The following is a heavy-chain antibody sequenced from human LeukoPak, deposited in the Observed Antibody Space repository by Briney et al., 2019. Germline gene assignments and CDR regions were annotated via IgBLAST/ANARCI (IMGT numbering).Heavy chain of an antibody. CDR2: ITDSGGST. D-gene: IGHD3-3*01. Sequence: GGSLRLSCAASGFTFSSYSMSWVRQAPGKGLEWVSGITDSGGSTNYADSVKGRFTISRDNSKNKLFLQMNSLRAEDTAVYYCAKGPYDLWTRGFDYWGQGTLVTVSS. V-gene: IGHV3-23*01. CDR3: AKGPYDLWTRGFDY. CDR1: GFTFSSYS. J-gene: IGHJ4*02.